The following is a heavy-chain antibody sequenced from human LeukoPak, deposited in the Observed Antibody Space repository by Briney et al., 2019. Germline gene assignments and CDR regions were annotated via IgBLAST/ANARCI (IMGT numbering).Heavy chain of an antibody. D-gene: IGHD4-17*01. Sequence: GGSLRLSCAASGFTFSSYWMSRVRQAPGKGLEWVAHINQDGSEKHFVDSVEGRFTISRDNAANSLFLQMNSLRAEDTAVYYCAREYDYGVSRADYWGQGTLVTVSS. J-gene: IGHJ4*02. V-gene: IGHV3-7*01. CDR1: GFTFSSYW. CDR3: AREYDYGVSRADY. CDR2: INQDGSEK.